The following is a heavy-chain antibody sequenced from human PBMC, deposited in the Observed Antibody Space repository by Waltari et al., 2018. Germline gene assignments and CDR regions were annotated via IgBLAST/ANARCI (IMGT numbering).Heavy chain of an antibody. V-gene: IGHV4-4*02. D-gene: IGHD2-15*01. CDR3: ARDRGRGLYLDT. CDR1: GDSMSNNW. Sequence: QLQLQESGPGLVKPSGTLSLFCAVSGDSMSNNWWSWVRQSPGKGLEWIGQVLGSGRTNYNPSFSSRVTISLYTSTYQFALKMTSATAADTALYYCARDRGRGLYLDTWGQGILVTVSP. J-gene: IGHJ4*02. CDR2: VLGSGRT.